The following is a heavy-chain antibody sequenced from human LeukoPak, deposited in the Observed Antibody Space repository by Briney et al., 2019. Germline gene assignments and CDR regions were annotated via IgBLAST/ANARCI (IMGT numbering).Heavy chain of an antibody. D-gene: IGHD3-16*01. CDR3: ARGGGLDV. Sequence: GGSLRLSCAASGFTFSSYWMNWARQAPGKGLEWVASINHNGNVNYYVDSVKGRFTISRDNAKNSLYLQMSNLRAEDTAGYFCARGGGLDVWGQGATVTVSS. CDR2: INHNGNVN. J-gene: IGHJ6*02. CDR1: GFTFSSYW. V-gene: IGHV3-7*03.